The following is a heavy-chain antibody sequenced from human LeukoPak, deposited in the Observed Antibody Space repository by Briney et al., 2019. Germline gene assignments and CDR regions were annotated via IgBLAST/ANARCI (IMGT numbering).Heavy chain of an antibody. CDR2: INHSGST. D-gene: IGHD4-23*01. Sequence: SETLSLTCTVSGGSFSGYYWSWIRQPPGKGLEWIGEINHSGSTNYNPSLKSRVTISVDTSKNQFSLKLSSVTAADTAVYYCARSITVVPPNWFDPWGQGTLVTVSS. CDR3: ARSITVVPPNWFDP. J-gene: IGHJ5*02. CDR1: GGSFSGYY. V-gene: IGHV4-34*01.